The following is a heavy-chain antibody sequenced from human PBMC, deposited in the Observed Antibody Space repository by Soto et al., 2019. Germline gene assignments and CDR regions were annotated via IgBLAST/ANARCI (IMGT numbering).Heavy chain of an antibody. J-gene: IGHJ6*02. CDR3: AKDLYCSGGSCYGTIYYGMDV. CDR1: GFTFSSYA. D-gene: IGHD2-15*01. V-gene: IGHV3-23*04. Sequence: EVQLVESGGGLVQPGGSLRLSCSASGFTFSSYAMHWVRQAPGKGLEWVSAISGSGGSTYYADSVKGRFTISRDNSKNTLYLQMNSLRAEDTAVYYCAKDLYCSGGSCYGTIYYGMDVWGQGTTVTVSS. CDR2: ISGSGGST.